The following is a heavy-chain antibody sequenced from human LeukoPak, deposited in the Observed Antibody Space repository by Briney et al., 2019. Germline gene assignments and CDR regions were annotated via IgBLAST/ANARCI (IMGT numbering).Heavy chain of an antibody. CDR3: ARAPGDGYNWGDFDY. Sequence: SQTLSLTCTVSGGSISSGDYYWSWIRQPPGKGLEWIGHIYYSGSTYYDPSLKSRVTISVDTSKNQFSLKLSSVTAADTAVYYCARAPGDGYNWGDFDYRGQGTLVTVSS. CDR2: IYYSGST. CDR1: GGSISSGDYY. D-gene: IGHD5-24*01. V-gene: IGHV4-30-4*01. J-gene: IGHJ4*02.